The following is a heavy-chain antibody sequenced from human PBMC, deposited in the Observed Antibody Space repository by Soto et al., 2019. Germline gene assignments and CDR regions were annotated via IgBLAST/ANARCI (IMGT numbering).Heavy chain of an antibody. CDR2: IYYSGST. D-gene: IGHD3-22*01. Sequence: QMQLQESGPGLVKPSETLSLTCTVSGGSISTYYWSWIRQPPGKGLEWIGYIYYSGSTNYNPSLKSRVTISVDTSKNQFSLKLSSVTAADTAVYYCARDRYYQAARDYYYYYGMDVWGQGTTVTVSS. V-gene: IGHV4-59*01. J-gene: IGHJ6*02. CDR1: GGSISTYY. CDR3: ARDRYYQAARDYYYYYGMDV.